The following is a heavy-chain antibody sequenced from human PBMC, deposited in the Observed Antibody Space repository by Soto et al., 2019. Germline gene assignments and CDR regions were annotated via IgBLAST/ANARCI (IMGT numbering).Heavy chain of an antibody. J-gene: IGHJ4*02. V-gene: IGHV3-23*01. CDR2: ISGSGGGT. CDR1: GFTFSSYA. D-gene: IGHD3-3*01. CDR3: AKEIRDYDCWCGYLCYFVY. Sequence: EVQLLESGGGLVQPGGSLRLSCAASGFTFSSYAMSWVRQAPGKGLEWVSAISGSGGGTYYADSVKGRFTISRDNSKNALNQQMNRLSGEDTAVYYYAKEIRDYDCWCGYLCYFVYWGQGTLVSVS.